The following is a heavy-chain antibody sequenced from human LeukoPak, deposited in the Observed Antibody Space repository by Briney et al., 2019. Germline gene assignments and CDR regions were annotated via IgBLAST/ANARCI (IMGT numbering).Heavy chain of an antibody. J-gene: IGHJ2*01. CDR2: TYTSRST. CDR1: GGSISSYY. Sequence: SETLSLTCTVSGGSISSYYWSWIRQPAGKGLEWIGRTYTSRSTNYNPSLKSRVTISVDKSKNQFSLKLSSVTAADTAVYYCARAIVVVPAARTSYWYFDLWGRGTLVTVSS. D-gene: IGHD2-2*01. V-gene: IGHV4-4*07. CDR3: ARAIVVVPAARTSYWYFDL.